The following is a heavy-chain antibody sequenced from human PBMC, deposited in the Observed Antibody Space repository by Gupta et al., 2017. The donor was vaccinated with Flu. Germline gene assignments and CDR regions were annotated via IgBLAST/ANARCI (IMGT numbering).Heavy chain of an antibody. V-gene: IGHV4-39*01. CDR2: FQYSGST. CDR3: ARSGVPAAVEYFDY. J-gene: IGHJ4*02. CDR1: GGSISSSPYY. Sequence: QLQLQESGPGLVKPSETVSLSCTVSGGSISSSPYYWGWIRQSPGKGLEWIGSFQYSGSTYRNPSLNSRGSISVDTTKNQFSLKLSSVTAADTAVYDCARSGVPAAVEYFDYWGQGTRVTVSS. D-gene: IGHD2-2*01.